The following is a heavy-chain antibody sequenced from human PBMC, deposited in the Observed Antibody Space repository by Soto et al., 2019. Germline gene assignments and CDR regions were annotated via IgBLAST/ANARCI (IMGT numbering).Heavy chain of an antibody. CDR2: MSPKTANT. J-gene: IGHJ5*01. V-gene: IGHV1-8*01. D-gene: IGHD7-27*01. CDR1: GYTFTSYD. CDR3: TGVPPNWGFDS. Sequence: QVQLVQSGAEVKKPGASVKVSCKASGYTFTSYDINWVRQTAGQGLEWMGWMSPKTANTGYAQKFQGRVTMTRSTSISTAYMVLSSLTSEDTAVYYCTGVPPNWGFDSWGQGTPVTVSS.